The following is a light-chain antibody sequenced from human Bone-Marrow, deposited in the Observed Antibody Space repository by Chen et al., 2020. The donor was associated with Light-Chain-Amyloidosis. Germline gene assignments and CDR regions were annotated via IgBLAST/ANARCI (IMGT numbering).Light chain of an antibody. V-gene: IGLV3-21*02. CDR2: DDS. CDR3: QVWDRSSERPV. J-gene: IGLJ3*02. Sequence: SYVLTQPSSVSAAPGQTATIACGGHNIGSTSVHWYQQTPGQAPPLVVYDDSDRPSGIPERLSGSNSGNTATLTISRVEAGNEADYCCQVWDRSSERPVFGGGTKLTVL. CDR1: NIGSTS.